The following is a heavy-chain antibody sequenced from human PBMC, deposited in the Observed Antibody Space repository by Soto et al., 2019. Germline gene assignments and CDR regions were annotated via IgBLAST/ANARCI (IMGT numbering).Heavy chain of an antibody. J-gene: IGHJ6*03. CDR1: GFTFSSYG. CDR2: ISYDGSNK. CDR3: AKRRDEYSSSTLDYYYYMDV. V-gene: IGHV3-30*18. D-gene: IGHD6-6*01. Sequence: GGSLRLSCAASGFTFSSYGMHWVRQAPGKGLEWVAVISYDGSNKYYADSVKGRFTISRDNSKNKLYLQMKSLRAEDTAGYYCAKRRDEYSSSTLDYYYYMDVWGKGTTVTVSS.